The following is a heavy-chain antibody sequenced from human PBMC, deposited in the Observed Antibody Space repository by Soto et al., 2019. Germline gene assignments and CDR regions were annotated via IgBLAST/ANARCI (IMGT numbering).Heavy chain of an antibody. CDR1: GGSISDFY. CDR3: ARGGGYDFRTSQAPPIDV. Sequence: SETLSLTCNVSGGSISDFYWSWIRQSPGKRLEWIGYLYYTGSTNCNPALKSRVTISLDTSKNQFSVKVRSVTAEDTAVYYCARGGGYDFRTSQAPPIDVWGQGTTVTVSS. J-gene: IGHJ6*02. CDR2: LYYTGST. D-gene: IGHD3-3*01. V-gene: IGHV4-59*01.